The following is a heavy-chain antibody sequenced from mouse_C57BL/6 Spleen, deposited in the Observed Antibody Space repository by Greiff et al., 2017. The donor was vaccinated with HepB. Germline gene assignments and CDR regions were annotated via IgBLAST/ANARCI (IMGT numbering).Heavy chain of an antibody. CDR2: INPNNGGT. J-gene: IGHJ3*01. Sequence: EVQLQQSGPELVKPGASVKISCKASGYTFTDYYMNWVKQSHGKSLEWIGDINPNNGGTSYNQKFKGKATLTVDKSSSTAYMVLRSLTSEDSAVYYCARGDYEGGFAYWGQGTLVTVSA. CDR3: ARGDYEGGFAY. CDR1: GYTFTDYY. V-gene: IGHV1-26*01. D-gene: IGHD2-4*01.